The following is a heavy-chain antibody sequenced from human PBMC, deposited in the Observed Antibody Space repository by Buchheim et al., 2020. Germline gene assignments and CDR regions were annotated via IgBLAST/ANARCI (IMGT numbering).Heavy chain of an antibody. CDR1: GGSISSISYY. D-gene: IGHD3-22*01. CDR3: ARETQGYYYDSSGYYADY. J-gene: IGHJ4*02. V-gene: IGHV4-39*07. CDR2: IYYSGST. Sequence: QLQLQESGPGLVKPSETLSLTCTVSGGSISSISYYWGWIRQPTGKGLEWIGSIYYSGSTYYNPSLKSRLTISIDTSKHQFSRKLSSVTAADTAVYYCARETQGYYYDSSGYYADYWGQGTL.